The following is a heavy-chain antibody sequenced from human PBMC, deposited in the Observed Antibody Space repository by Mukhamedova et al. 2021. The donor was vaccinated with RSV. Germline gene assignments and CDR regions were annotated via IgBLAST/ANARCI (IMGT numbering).Heavy chain of an antibody. D-gene: IGHD4-17*01. CDR3: ARDTVATSGAFDT. V-gene: IGHV3-53*01. Sequence: GPGKGLEWVSVIYSGGSTYYADSVKGRFTISRDNSKNTVYLQMNSLRAEDTAGYYCARDTVATSGAFDTWGQGTTVTVSS. J-gene: IGHJ3*02. CDR2: IYSGGST.